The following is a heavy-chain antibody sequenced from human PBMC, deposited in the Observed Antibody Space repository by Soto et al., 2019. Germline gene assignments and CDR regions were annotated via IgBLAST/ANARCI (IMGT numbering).Heavy chain of an antibody. J-gene: IGHJ6*02. CDR2: ISGSGGST. D-gene: IGHD3-10*01. Sequence: PGGSLRLSCAASGFAFSTFDIHWVRQAPGKGLEWVSAISGSGGSTYYADSVKGRFTISRDNSKNTLYLQMNSLRAEDTAVYYCAKDRHYYGSGSFPPYGMDVWGQGTTVTVSS. CDR1: GFAFSTFD. V-gene: IGHV3-23*01. CDR3: AKDRHYYGSGSFPPYGMDV.